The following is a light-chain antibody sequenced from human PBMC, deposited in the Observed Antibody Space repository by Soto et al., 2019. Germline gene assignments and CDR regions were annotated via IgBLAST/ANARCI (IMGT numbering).Light chain of an antibody. Sequence: EIVLTQSPGTLSLSPGERATLSCRASQSVSSSYLAWYQQKPGQAPRLLIYGASSRATGIPVRFSDSGSGTDVTLTISRLETEDIAVYYGQQYCSSLYTFGQGVKQEIK. CDR1: QSVSSSY. J-gene: IGKJ2*01. V-gene: IGKV3-20*01. CDR3: QQYCSSLYT. CDR2: GAS.